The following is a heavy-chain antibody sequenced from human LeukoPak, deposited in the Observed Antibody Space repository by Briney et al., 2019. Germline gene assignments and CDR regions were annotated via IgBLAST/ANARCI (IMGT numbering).Heavy chain of an antibody. D-gene: IGHD3-22*01. V-gene: IGHV5-51*01. J-gene: IGHJ4*02. CDR2: IYPGDSDT. CDR3: ARQFRDSSGYYSYYFDY. Sequence: GGPLQISGQSSGSTFTTYWIGWVRQVPRRGMEWMGIIYPGDSDTRYSPSFQGQVTISADKSISTAYLQWSSLKASDTAMYYCARQFRDSSGYYSYYFDYWGQGTLVTVSS. CDR1: GSTFTTYW.